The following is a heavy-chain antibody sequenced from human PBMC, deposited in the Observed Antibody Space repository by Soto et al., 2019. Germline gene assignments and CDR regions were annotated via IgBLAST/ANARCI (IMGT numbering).Heavy chain of an antibody. CDR3: AREVYGGSGGMDY. D-gene: IGHD4-17*01. CDR2: TYYRSKWYN. Sequence: SQTLSLTCAISGDSVSSNSAASHWIRQSTSRGPEWLGRTYYRSKWYNDYAVSVKSRISINPDTSRNQFSLQLSSVTPEDTAVYYFAREVYGGSGGMDYWGKGTLVTVS. J-gene: IGHJ4*01. V-gene: IGHV6-1*01. CDR1: GDSVSSNSAA.